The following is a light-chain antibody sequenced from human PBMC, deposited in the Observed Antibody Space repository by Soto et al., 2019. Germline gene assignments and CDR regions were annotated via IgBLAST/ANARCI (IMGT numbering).Light chain of an antibody. CDR2: ENN. CDR1: SSNIGAGYE. V-gene: IGLV1-40*01. Sequence: QSVLTQPPSVSAAPGQRVTISCTGSSSNIGAGYEAHWYQQVPGTATKLLIYENNNRPLRVPDRFSGSKSGTSASLAITGLQAEDEAEYYCQSYDSSLSGYVFGTGTKVTIL. CDR3: QSYDSSLSGYV. J-gene: IGLJ1*01.